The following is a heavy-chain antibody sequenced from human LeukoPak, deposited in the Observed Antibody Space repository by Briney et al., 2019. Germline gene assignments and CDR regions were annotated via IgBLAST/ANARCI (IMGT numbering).Heavy chain of an antibody. Sequence: SETLSLTCTVSGGSISSYYWSWIRQPPGKGLEWIGYIYYSGSTNYNPSLKSRVTISVDTSKNQFSLKLSSVTAADTAVYYCVIFTDSYFDYWGQGTLVTVSS. CDR3: VIFTDSYFDY. J-gene: IGHJ4*02. V-gene: IGHV4-59*01. CDR2: IYYSGST. D-gene: IGHD2-21*02. CDR1: GGSISSYY.